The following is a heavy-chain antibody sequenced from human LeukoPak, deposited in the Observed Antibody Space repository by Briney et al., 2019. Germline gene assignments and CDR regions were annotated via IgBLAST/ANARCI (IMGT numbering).Heavy chain of an antibody. Sequence: GGSLRLSCAASGFTFSSYWMSWVRQAPGKGLEWVSSISSTSSYIYYADSVKGRFTISRDNAKNSLYLQMNSLRAEDTAVYYCARDWDDILTGQFNWGQGTLVTVSS. CDR1: GFTFSSYW. V-gene: IGHV3-21*01. D-gene: IGHD3-9*01. CDR3: ARDWDDILTGQFN. CDR2: ISSTSSYI. J-gene: IGHJ4*02.